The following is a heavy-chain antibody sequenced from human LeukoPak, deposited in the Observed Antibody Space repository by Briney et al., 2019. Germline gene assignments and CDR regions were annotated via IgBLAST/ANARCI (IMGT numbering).Heavy chain of an antibody. J-gene: IGHJ4*02. CDR3: AEGTGSGWYSSSFDY. V-gene: IGHV3-23*01. CDR1: GFIFSGYA. CDR2: LNDNGVSA. D-gene: IGHD6-19*01. Sequence: PGGSLRLSCAASGFIFSGYAMSWVRQAPGQGLEWVSTLNDNGVSAYYADSVKGRFTISRDNSKNTLYLQMNSLGADDTAVYYCAEGTGSGWYSSSFDYWGRGTLVTVSS.